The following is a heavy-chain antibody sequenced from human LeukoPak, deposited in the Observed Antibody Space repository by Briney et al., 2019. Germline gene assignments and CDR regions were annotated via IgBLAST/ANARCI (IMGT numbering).Heavy chain of an antibody. D-gene: IGHD6-19*01. CDR1: GFAFSDYD. CDR2: ITTTSSYI. Sequence: PGGSLRLSCAASGFAFSDYDMNWVRQAPGKGLEWVSSITTTSSYIYYADSVKGRFTIPRDNAQNSLFLQMNSLRAEDTAGYYCATEEGSRIAVAGSRYWGQGTPVTVSS. V-gene: IGHV3-21*01. CDR3: ATEEGSRIAVAGSRY. J-gene: IGHJ4*02.